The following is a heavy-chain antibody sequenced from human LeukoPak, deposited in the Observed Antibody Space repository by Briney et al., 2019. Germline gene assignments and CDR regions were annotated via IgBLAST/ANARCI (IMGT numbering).Heavy chain of an antibody. J-gene: IGHJ4*02. CDR3: AREALIGFGESHFDY. CDR2: ISYDGSNK. V-gene: IGHV3-30*03. D-gene: IGHD3-10*01. CDR1: GFTFSSYG. Sequence: PGRSLRLSCAASGFTFSSYGIHWVRQAPGKGLEWVAVISYDGSNKYYADSVKGRFTISRDNSKNTLYLQMNSLRAEDTAVYYCAREALIGFGESHFDYWGQGTLVTVSS.